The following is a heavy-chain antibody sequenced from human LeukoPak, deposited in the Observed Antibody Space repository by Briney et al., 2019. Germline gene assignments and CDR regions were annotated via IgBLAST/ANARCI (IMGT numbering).Heavy chain of an antibody. D-gene: IGHD5-18*01. J-gene: IGHJ4*02. CDR3: AKASRGYNYQWDY. V-gene: IGHV3-30*18. CDR1: GFTFSNYG. CDR2: ISYDGSNK. Sequence: GGSLRLSCAASGFTFSNYGMHWVRQAPGKGLEWMALISYDGSNKYYADSVKGRFTISRDNSKNTLYLQMNSLRAEDTAVYYCAKASRGYNYQWDYWGQGTLVTVSS.